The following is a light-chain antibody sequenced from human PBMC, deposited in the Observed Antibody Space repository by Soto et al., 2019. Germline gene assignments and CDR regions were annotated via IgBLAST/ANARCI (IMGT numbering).Light chain of an antibody. J-gene: IGKJ1*01. CDR2: GAS. Sequence: ETVLTQSPGTLSLSPGERVTLSCRTSQSVCSRCFAWYQQKPGQSPRLLIYGASTRATGIPDRFSGSGSGTDFTLPISRLEPEDFAVYYCQHYGTTPWTFGQGTKVAI. CDR3: QHYGTTPWT. V-gene: IGKV3-20*01. CDR1: QSVCSRC.